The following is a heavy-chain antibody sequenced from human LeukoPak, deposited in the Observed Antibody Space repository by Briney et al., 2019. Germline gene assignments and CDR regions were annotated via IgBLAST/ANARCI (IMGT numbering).Heavy chain of an antibody. J-gene: IGHJ6*02. CDR2: IGTAGDT. Sequence: GGSLRLSCAASGFTFSSYDMHWVRQATGKGLEWVSAIGTAGDTYYPGSVKGRFTISRDNSKNTMYLQINSLRAEDTAVYYCARDRHCANGVCHNSAGMDVWGQGTTVTVSS. V-gene: IGHV3-13*01. D-gene: IGHD2-8*01. CDR3: ARDRHCANGVCHNSAGMDV. CDR1: GFTFSSYD.